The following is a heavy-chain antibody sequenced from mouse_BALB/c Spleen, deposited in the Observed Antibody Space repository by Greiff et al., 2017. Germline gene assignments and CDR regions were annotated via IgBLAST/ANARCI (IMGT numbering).Heavy chain of an antibody. Sequence: LVKTGASVKISCKASGYSFTGYYMHWVKQSHGKSLEWIGYISCYNGATSYNQKFKGKATFTVDTSSSTAYMQFNSLTSEDSAVYYCARCLYGNYGGPHRYYALDYWGQGTSVTVSS. J-gene: IGHJ4*01. CDR1: GYSFTGYY. V-gene: IGHV1S34*01. D-gene: IGHD2-1*01. CDR3: ARCLYGNYGGPHRYYALDY. CDR2: ISCYNGAT.